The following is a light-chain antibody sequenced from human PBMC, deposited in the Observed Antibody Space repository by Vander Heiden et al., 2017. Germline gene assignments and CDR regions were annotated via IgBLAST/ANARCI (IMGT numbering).Light chain of an antibody. V-gene: IGLV2-8*01. CDR1: SSDVGGYDY. Sequence: SELTKPPSASGSPGQSVTISCTGTSSDVGGYDYVSWYQQHSGKAPHVMIYEVSKRSSGVAYRFAGCKSGNTSSLIVAGLQAEEEADYYCSSFAGIKNIIFGGGTKLTVL. CDR3: SSFAGIKNII. J-gene: IGLJ2*01. CDR2: EVS.